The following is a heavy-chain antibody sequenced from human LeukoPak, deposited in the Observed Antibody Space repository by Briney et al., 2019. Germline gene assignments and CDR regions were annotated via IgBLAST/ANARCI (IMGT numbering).Heavy chain of an antibody. CDR1: GYTFTSYG. CDR3: ARGGGVQTILPTFDH. V-gene: IGHV1-18*01. J-gene: IGHJ4*02. Sequence: ASVKVSCKASGYTFTSYGISWVRQAPGQGLEWMGWISAYNGNTNYAQKLQGRVTMTTDTSTSTAYMELSSLTSDDTAVYFCARGGGVQTILPTFDHWGQGALVTVSS. D-gene: IGHD2-8*02. CDR2: ISAYNGNT.